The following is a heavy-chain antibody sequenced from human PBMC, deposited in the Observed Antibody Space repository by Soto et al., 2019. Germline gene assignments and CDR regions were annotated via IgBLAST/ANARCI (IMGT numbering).Heavy chain of an antibody. CDR2: IYYSGST. J-gene: IGHJ4*02. Sequence: SETLSLTCTVSGGYISSYYWSWIRQPPGKGLEWIGYIYYSGSTNYNPSLKSRVTISVDTSKNQFSLKLSSVTAADTAVYYCAREASSSSIGVDYWGQGTLVTVSS. V-gene: IGHV4-59*01. CDR1: GGYISSYY. CDR3: AREASSSSIGVDY. D-gene: IGHD6-6*01.